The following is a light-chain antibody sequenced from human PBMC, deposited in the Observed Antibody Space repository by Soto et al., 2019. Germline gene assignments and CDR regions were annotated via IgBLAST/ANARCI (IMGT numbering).Light chain of an antibody. V-gene: IGLV2-14*03. CDR2: DVS. Sequence: QSVPTQPASVSGSPGQSITISCTGTSTDVGGHNYVSWYQRHPGKAPKLLIYDVSNRPSGVSNRFSGSRSGDTASLTTSGLQTEDEAEYDCRSRTCNNALRLFFGAGTKVTVL. J-gene: IGLJ1*01. CDR1: STDVGGHNY. CDR3: RSRTCNNALRLF.